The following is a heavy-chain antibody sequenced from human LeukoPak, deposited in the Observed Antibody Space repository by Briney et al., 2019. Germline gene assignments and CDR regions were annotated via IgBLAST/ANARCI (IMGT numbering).Heavy chain of an antibody. CDR1: GGTFSSYT. Sequence: SVKVSCKASGGTFSSYTISWVRQAPGQGLEWMGRIIPIFGTANYAQKFQGRVTITTDESTSTAYMELSSLRSEDTAVYYCAREGSSGYNNWFDPWGQGTLVTVSS. D-gene: IGHD3-22*01. V-gene: IGHV1-69*05. CDR3: AREGSSGYNNWFDP. CDR2: IIPIFGTA. J-gene: IGHJ5*02.